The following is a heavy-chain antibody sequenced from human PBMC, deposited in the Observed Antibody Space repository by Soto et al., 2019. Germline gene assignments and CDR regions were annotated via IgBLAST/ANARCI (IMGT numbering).Heavy chain of an antibody. V-gene: IGHV4-34*01. CDR1: GGSFSGYC. J-gene: IGHJ4*02. CDR2: INHSGST. Sequence: KTSETLSVTCAVYGGSFSGYCWSWIRQPPGKGLEWIGEINHSGSTNYNPSLKSRVTISVDTSKNQFSLKLSSVTAADTAVYYCARTNSSGYYCDFDYWGQGTLVTVSS. CDR3: ARTNSSGYYCDFDY. D-gene: IGHD3-22*01.